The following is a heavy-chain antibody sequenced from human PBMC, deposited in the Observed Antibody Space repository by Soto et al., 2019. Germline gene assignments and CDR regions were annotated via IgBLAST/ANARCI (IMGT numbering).Heavy chain of an antibody. J-gene: IGHJ4*02. CDR2: ISGSGGST. V-gene: IGHV3-23*01. CDR3: ATRFNVVVVAANKFDY. Sequence: PGGSLRLSCAASGFTFSSYAMSWVRQAPGKGLEWVSAISGSGGSTYYADSVKGRFTISRDNSKNTLYLQMNSLRAEDTAVYYCATRFNVVVVAANKFDYWGQGTLVTVSS. D-gene: IGHD2-15*01. CDR1: GFTFSSYA.